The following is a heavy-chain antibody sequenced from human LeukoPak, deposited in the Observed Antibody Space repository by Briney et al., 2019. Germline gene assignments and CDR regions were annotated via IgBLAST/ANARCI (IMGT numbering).Heavy chain of an antibody. J-gene: IGHJ4*02. CDR3: ARGDSSGYYYFDY. D-gene: IGHD6-19*01. CDR2: IYSGGNT. Sequence: GGSLRLSCAASGFTISSNYMSWVRQAPGKGLEWVSVIYSGGNTYYADSVKGRFTVSRDNSKNTLYLQMNSLRAEDTAVYYCARGDSSGYYYFDYWGQGTLVTVSS. CDR1: GFTISSNY. V-gene: IGHV3-53*01.